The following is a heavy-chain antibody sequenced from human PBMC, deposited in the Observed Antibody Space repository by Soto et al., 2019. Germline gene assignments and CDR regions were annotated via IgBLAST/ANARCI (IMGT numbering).Heavy chain of an antibody. D-gene: IGHD2-21*02. V-gene: IGHV1-69*13. CDR3: AREAYCGGDCYSNWFDP. Sequence: SVKVSCKASGGTFSSYAISWVRQAPGQGLEWMGGIIPIFGTANYAQKFQGRVTITADESTSTAYMELSSLRSEDTAVYYCAREAYCGGDCYSNWFDPWGQGTLVTVSS. CDR2: IIPIFGTA. CDR1: GGTFSSYA. J-gene: IGHJ5*02.